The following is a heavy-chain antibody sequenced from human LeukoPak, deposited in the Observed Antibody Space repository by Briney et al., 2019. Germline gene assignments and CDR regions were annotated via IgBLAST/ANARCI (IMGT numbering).Heavy chain of an antibody. D-gene: IGHD3-10*01. Sequence: GGSLRLSCAASGFTFSTYTISWVRQAPRKGLEWVSSISGSGSGTYYADSVQGRFTISRDNSQNTVYLQMSSLRAEDTAVYFCAKVWGGFDYWGLGTLVTVSS. CDR3: AKVWGGFDY. V-gene: IGHV3-23*01. J-gene: IGHJ4*02. CDR1: GFTFSTYT. CDR2: ISGSGSGT.